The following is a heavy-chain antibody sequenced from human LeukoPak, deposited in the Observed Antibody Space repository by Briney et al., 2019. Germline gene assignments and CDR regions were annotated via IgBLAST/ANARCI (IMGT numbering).Heavy chain of an antibody. V-gene: IGHV1-24*01. Sequence: ASVKVSCKVSGYTLTELSMHWVRQAPGKGLEWMGGFDPEDGETIYAQKFQGRVTMTEDTSTDTAHMELSSLRSEDTAVYYCATDRSLIGHHHYDYWGQGTLVTVSS. J-gene: IGHJ4*02. D-gene: IGHD2-8*01. CDR1: GYTLTELS. CDR2: FDPEDGET. CDR3: ATDRSLIGHHHYDY.